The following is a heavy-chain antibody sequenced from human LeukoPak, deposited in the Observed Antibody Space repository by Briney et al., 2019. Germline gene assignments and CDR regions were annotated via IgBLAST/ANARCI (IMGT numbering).Heavy chain of an antibody. Sequence: ASVKVSCKASGCTFTSYGISWVRQAPGQGLEWMGWISAYNGNTNYAQKLQGRVTMTTDTSTSTAYMELRSLRSDDTAVYYCVAGSCSGGSCYGSDYHMDVWGKGTTVTVSS. J-gene: IGHJ6*03. D-gene: IGHD2-15*01. CDR3: VAGSCSGGSCYGSDYHMDV. CDR2: ISAYNGNT. V-gene: IGHV1-18*01. CDR1: GCTFTSYG.